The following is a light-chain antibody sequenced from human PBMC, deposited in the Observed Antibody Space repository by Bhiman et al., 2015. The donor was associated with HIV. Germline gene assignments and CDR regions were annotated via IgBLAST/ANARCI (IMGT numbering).Light chain of an antibody. V-gene: IGLV1-40*01. Sequence: QSVLTQPPSVSGAPGQRVTISCTGSSSNIGAGYDVHWYQQLPGTAPKLLIYGNSNRPSGVPDRFSGSKSGTSASLAITGLQAEDEADYYYQSYDSSLSDSGVFGGGTKLTV. CDR2: GNS. CDR3: QSYDSSLSDSGV. J-gene: IGLJ3*02. CDR1: SSNIGAGYD.